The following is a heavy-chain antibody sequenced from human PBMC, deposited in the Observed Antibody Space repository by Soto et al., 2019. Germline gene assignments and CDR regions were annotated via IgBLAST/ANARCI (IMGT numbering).Heavy chain of an antibody. J-gene: IGHJ4*01. Sequence: SETLSITCTFSGGSISNGGYYWNWVRQHPGKGLEWIGYIHYSGSTWYNPSLESRVTIPVDTSKDQFSLKLRSVTAADTAVYYCARVRGSGSYAAYYFDSWGQGTLVTVS. CDR1: GGSISNGGYY. CDR2: IHYSGST. V-gene: IGHV4-31*03. D-gene: IGHD3-10*01. CDR3: ARVRGSGSYAAYYFDS.